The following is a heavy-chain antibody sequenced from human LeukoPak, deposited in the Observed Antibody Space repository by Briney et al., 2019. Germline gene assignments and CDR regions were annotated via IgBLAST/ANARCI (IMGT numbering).Heavy chain of an antibody. CDR3: ATYDVLTGFEY. J-gene: IGHJ4*02. CDR1: GSTFSDFG. D-gene: IGHD3-9*01. V-gene: IGHV1-69*13. Sequence: SVKVSCKASGSTFSDFGISWVRQAPGQGLNWMGGISPLLGASKHTQKFQDRVTITADESTSTAYMELSDLRPADTAVYYCATYDVLTGFEYWGQGTLVTVSS. CDR2: ISPLLGAS.